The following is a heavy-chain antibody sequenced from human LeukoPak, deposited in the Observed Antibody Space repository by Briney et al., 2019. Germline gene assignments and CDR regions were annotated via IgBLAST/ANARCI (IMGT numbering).Heavy chain of an antibody. CDR1: GFTFSSYW. Sequence: GGSLRLSCAASGFTFSSYWMSWVRQAPGKGLEWVANIKTDGSEKYYVDSVKGRFTISRDNAKNSLYLQMNSLRAEDTAVYYCARDRMISGWYNWFDPWGQGTLVTVSS. CDR3: ARDRMISGWYNWFDP. V-gene: IGHV3-7*03. D-gene: IGHD6-19*01. CDR2: IKTDGSEK. J-gene: IGHJ5*02.